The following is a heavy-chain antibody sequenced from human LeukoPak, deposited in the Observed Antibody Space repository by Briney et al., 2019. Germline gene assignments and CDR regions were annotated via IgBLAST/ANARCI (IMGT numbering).Heavy chain of an antibody. V-gene: IGHV4-61*01. D-gene: IGHD3-16*01. CDR2: ISSSGNT. J-gene: IGHJ4*02. CDR1: GGSVSSGNYY. CDR3: ARDGYLGSSAFDY. Sequence: SGTLSLTCTVSGGSVSSGNYYWSWIRQPPGKGLEWIGYISSSGNTNYNPSLKSRVTISVDTSKNRFSLKLSSVTAADTAVFYCARDGYLGSSAFDYWGQGTLVTVSS.